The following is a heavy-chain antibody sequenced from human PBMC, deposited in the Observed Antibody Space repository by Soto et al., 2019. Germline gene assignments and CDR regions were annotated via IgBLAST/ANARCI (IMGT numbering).Heavy chain of an antibody. J-gene: IGHJ4*02. V-gene: IGHV3-23*01. CDR1: GFTFSSYA. CDR2: ISGSGGST. CDR3: AKVRRQVPAAMEEGPNRMGFDY. Sequence: GGSLRLSCAASGFTFSSYAMSWVRQAPGKGLEWVSAISGSGGSTYYADSVKGRFTISRDNSKNTLYLQMNSLRAEDTAVYYCAKVRRQVPAAMEEGPNRMGFDYWGQGTLVTVSS. D-gene: IGHD2-2*01.